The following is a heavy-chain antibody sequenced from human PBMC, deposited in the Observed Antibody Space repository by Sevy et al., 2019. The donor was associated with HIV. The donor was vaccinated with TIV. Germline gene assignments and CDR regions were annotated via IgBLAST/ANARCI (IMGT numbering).Heavy chain of an antibody. CDR1: GGSISSYY. V-gene: IGHV4-4*07. Sequence: SETLSLTCTVSGGSISSYYWSWIRQPAGKGLEWIGRIYTSGSTNYNPSLKSRVTMSVDTSKNRFSLKLSSVTAADTAVYYCARDGARAADDNYYYYGMDVWGQGTTVTVSS. D-gene: IGHD6-13*01. CDR2: IYTSGST. CDR3: ARDGARAADDNYYYYGMDV. J-gene: IGHJ6*02.